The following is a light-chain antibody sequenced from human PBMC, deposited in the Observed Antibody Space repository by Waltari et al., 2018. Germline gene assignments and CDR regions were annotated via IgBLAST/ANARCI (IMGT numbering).Light chain of an antibody. CDR3: QQYGTSFT. CDR1: QSVSSSY. J-gene: IGKJ3*01. Sequence: EIVLTQSPGTLSLSPGQRATLSCRASQSVSSSYLAWYQQKPGQAPRLLIYGASSRATGITDRFSGSGSGTDFTLTISRLEPEDFALYYCQQYGTSFTFGPGTKVDIK. CDR2: GAS. V-gene: IGKV3-20*01.